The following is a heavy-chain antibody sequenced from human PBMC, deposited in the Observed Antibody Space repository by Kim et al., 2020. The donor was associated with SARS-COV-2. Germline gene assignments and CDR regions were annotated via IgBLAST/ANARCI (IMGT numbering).Heavy chain of an antibody. J-gene: IGHJ4*02. CDR1: GYTFTGYY. V-gene: IGHV1-2*02. CDR3: ARGDFWSGYLNDY. CDR2: INPNSGGT. D-gene: IGHD3-3*01. Sequence: ASVKVSCKASGYTFTGYYMHWVRQAPGQGLEWMGWINPNSGGTNYAQKFQGRVTMTRDTSISTAYMELSRLRSDDTAVYYCARGDFWSGYLNDYWGQGTLGTVSS.